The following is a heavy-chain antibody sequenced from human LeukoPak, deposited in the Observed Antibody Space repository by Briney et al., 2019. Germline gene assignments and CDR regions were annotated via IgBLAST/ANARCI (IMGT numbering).Heavy chain of an antibody. CDR1: GGSISSYY. Sequence: SETLSLTCTVSGGSISSYYWSWIRQPAGKGLEWIGRIYTSGSTNYNPSLKSRVTMSVDTSKNQFSLKLSSVTAADTAVYYCAREILRYFDWLSLNHNWFDPWGQGTLVTVSS. CDR2: IYTSGST. D-gene: IGHD3-9*01. J-gene: IGHJ5*02. CDR3: AREILRYFDWLSLNHNWFDP. V-gene: IGHV4-4*07.